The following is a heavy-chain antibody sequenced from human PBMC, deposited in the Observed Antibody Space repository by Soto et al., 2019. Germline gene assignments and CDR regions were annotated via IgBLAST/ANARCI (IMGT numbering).Heavy chain of an antibody. Sequence: ASVKVSFKASGYIFSDCYMHWLRQAPGQGLECMGWINPSSGDTIYAQKFQGRVTVTGDPSISTAYMELSRLTSDDTAVYYCVRGRAVAGINDEAFHXWGQGTMFTVS. CDR2: INPSSGDT. V-gene: IGHV1-2*02. CDR1: GYIFSDCY. D-gene: IGHD6-19*01. J-gene: IGHJ3*01. CDR3: VRGRAVAGINDEAFHX.